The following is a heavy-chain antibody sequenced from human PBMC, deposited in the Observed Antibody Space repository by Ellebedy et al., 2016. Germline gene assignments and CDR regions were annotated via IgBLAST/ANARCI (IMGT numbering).Heavy chain of an antibody. Sequence: HTGGSLRLSCAASGFTFTDYWMHWVRQAPGKGFVWVSRINSGGGTTTYADSVKGRFTISRDNAKNTLFLQMNSLRVEDTAVYYCTRDLVDWGQGILVTVSS. CDR2: INSGGGTT. CDR3: TRDLVD. J-gene: IGHJ4*02. D-gene: IGHD3-10*01. CDR1: GFTFTDYW. V-gene: IGHV3-74*01.